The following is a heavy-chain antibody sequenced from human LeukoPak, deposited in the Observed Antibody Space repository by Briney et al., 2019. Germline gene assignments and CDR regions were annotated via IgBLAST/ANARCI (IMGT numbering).Heavy chain of an antibody. V-gene: IGHV3-7*03. Sequence: TGGSLRLSCVASGFTFSSSWMSWVRQAPGKGLECVANIKQDGSEKSYVESVRGRFTISRDNAKNSLYLQLNSLRAEDTALYYCARDNPPDYWGQGTLVTVSS. CDR3: ARDNPPDY. CDR1: GFTFSSSW. CDR2: IKQDGSEK. J-gene: IGHJ4*02.